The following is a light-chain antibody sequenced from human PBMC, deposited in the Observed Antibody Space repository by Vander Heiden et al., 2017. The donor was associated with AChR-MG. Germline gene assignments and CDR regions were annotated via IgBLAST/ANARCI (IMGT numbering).Light chain of an antibody. Sequence: QSALTQPRSVSGSPGQSVTISCTGTSSDIGTYNYVSWYQQHPGKAPKLMIYDVTKGPSGVPDRFSGSKSDNTASLTISGLQAEDEADYYCCSYAGSYTGVFGGGTKLTVL. J-gene: IGLJ3*02. CDR2: DVT. CDR1: SSDIGTYNY. V-gene: IGLV2-11*01. CDR3: CSYAGSYTGV.